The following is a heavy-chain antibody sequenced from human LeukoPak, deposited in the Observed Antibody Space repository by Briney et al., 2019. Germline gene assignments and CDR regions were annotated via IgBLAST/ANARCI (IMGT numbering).Heavy chain of an antibody. CDR1: GGSISSDDYC. J-gene: IGHJ3*02. Sequence: SETLSLTCSVSGGSISSDDYCWHWIRQHPGKGLEWIVYIYYSGSTYYNPSLKSRVALSVDTSKNQFSLKLSSLTAADTAVYYCARSREEIRGLDAFDIWGQGTMVTVS. CDR2: IYYSGST. CDR3: ARSREEIRGLDAFDI. D-gene: IGHD5-24*01. V-gene: IGHV4-31*03.